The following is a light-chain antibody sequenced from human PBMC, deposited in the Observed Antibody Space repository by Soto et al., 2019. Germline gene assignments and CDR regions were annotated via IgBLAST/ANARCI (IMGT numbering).Light chain of an antibody. CDR1: QSISNY. V-gene: IGKV3-20*01. J-gene: IGKJ1*01. CDR3: QHYVTSLIT. Sequence: EIVLTQSPGTLSLSPGERATLSCRSSQSISNYLAWYQQKPGQAPRLLIFGSSTRATGIPDRFSGSGSGTDFTLTISRLEPEDFAVYYCQHYVTSLITFGQGTKVDIK. CDR2: GSS.